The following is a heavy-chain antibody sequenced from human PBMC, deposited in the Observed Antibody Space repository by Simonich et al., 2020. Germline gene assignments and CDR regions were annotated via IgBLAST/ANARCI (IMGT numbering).Heavy chain of an antibody. CDR1: GYTFTGYY. CDR3: ARDRAARYYYYYYMDV. CDR2: INPNSGGT. V-gene: IGHV1-2*02. D-gene: IGHD6-6*01. J-gene: IGHJ6*03. Sequence: QVQLVQSGAEVKKPGASVKVSCKASGYTFTGYYMHWVRKAPGQGLGWMGWINPNSGGTNYATKFQGRVTMTRDTSISTAYMELSRLRSDDTAVYYCARDRAARYYYYYYMDVWGKGTTVTVSS.